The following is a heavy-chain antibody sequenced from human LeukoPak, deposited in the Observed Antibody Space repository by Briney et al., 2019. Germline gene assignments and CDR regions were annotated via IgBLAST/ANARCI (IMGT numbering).Heavy chain of an antibody. CDR1: GFNFTMFW. CDR2: INIDGSVT. Sequence: GGSLRLSCAASGFNFTMFWMYWVRQAPGKGLEWVSRINIDGSVTTYAASVKGRFTISRDNSKTTLYLQMNNLRVEDTAVYYCLRMSNGGSFYDYWGQGALVTVSS. D-gene: IGHD2-15*01. CDR3: LRMSNGGSFYDY. J-gene: IGHJ4*02. V-gene: IGHV3-74*01.